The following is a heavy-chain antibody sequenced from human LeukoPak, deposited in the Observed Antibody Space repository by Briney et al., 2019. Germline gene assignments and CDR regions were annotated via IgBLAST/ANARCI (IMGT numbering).Heavy chain of an antibody. D-gene: IGHD1-26*01. CDR2: INWSGGST. CDR3: ARGPAANSGNYYAGDY. J-gene: IGHJ4*02. Sequence: GGSLRLSCAASGFIFDDHGMNWVRQAPGKGLEWVSGINWSGGSTSYADSVKGRFTISRDNAKNSLYLQMNSLRSEDSAAYYCARGPAANSGNYYAGDYWGQGTLVTVSS. V-gene: IGHV3-20*04. CDR1: GFIFDDHG.